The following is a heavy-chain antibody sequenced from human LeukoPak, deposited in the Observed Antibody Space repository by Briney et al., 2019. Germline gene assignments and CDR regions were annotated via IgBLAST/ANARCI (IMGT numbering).Heavy chain of an antibody. CDR1: GFIFRTYA. J-gene: IGHJ4*02. CDR3: ARDGFGVVPPAYYFDY. Sequence: PGGSLRLSCAASGFIFRTYAMSWVRQAPGKGLEWVSGISGSSSTIYYADSVKGRFTISRDNAKNLLYLQMNSLRAEDTAVYYCARDGFGVVPPAYYFDYWGQGTLVTVSS. V-gene: IGHV3-48*01. CDR2: ISGSSSTI. D-gene: IGHD2-2*01.